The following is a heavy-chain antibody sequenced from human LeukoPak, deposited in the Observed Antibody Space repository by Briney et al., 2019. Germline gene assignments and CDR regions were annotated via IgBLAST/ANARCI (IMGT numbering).Heavy chain of an antibody. V-gene: IGHV3-21*01. CDR1: GFTFSSYS. Sequence: GGSLRLSCAASGFTFSSYSMNWVRQAPGKGLKWVSSISSSSSYIYYADSVKGRFTISRDNAQNSLYLQMNSLRAEDTAVYYCARGGYCSSTSCYLNYWGQGTLVTVSS. J-gene: IGHJ4*02. CDR2: ISSSSSYI. D-gene: IGHD2-2*01. CDR3: ARGGYCSSTSCYLNY.